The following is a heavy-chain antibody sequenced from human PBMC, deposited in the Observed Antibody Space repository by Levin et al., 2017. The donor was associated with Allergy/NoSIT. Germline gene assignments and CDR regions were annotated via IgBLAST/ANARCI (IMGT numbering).Heavy chain of an antibody. D-gene: IGHD7-27*01. CDR3: ARDRTTNWGKSYDAFDI. V-gene: IGHV1-69*13. Sequence: SVKVSCKASGGTFSSYAISWVRQAPGQGLEWMGGIIPIFGTANYAQKFQGRVTITADESTSTAYMELSSLRSEDTAVYYCARDRTTNWGKSYDAFDIWGQGTMVTVSS. J-gene: IGHJ3*02. CDR1: GGTFSSYA. CDR2: IIPIFGTA.